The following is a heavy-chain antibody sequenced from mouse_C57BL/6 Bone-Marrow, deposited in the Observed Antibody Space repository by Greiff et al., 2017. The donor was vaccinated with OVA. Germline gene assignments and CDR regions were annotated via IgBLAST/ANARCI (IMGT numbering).Heavy chain of an antibody. V-gene: IGHV1-47*01. J-gene: IGHJ3*01. CDR3: ARSYDGYPLAY. Sequence: QVQLQQSGAELVKPGASVKMSCKASGYTFTTYPIEWMKQNHGKSLEWIGNFHPYNDDTKYNEKFKGKATLTADKSSSTAYMELRSLTSEDSAVYFCARSYDGYPLAYWGQGTLVTVSA. CDR2: FHPYNDDT. CDR1: GYTFTTYP. D-gene: IGHD2-3*01.